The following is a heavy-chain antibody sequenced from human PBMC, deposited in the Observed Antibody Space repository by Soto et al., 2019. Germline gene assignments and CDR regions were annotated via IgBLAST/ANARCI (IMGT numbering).Heavy chain of an antibody. J-gene: IGHJ4*02. Sequence: QLQLQESGSGLVKPSQTLSLTCAVSGGSISSGGYSWSWIRQPPGKGLEGIGYVYHSGSTYYNPSPKSRATISVDRSKNQFSLKLSSVTAADTAVYYCAAGGGPPRYYWGQGTLVTVSS. CDR2: VYHSGST. D-gene: IGHD1-26*01. V-gene: IGHV4-30-2*01. CDR1: GGSISSGGYS. CDR3: AAGGGPPRYY.